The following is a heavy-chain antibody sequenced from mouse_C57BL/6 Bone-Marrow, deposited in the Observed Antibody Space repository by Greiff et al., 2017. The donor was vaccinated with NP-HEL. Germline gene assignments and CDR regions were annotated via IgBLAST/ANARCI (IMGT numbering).Heavy chain of an antibody. D-gene: IGHD1-1*01. Sequence: LQPGAELVKPGASVKLSCKASGYTFTSYWMQWVKQRPGQGLEWIGEIDPSDSYTNYNQKFKGKATLTVDTSSSTAYMQLSSLTSEDSAVYYCARSRGITTPFAYWGQGTLVTVSA. CDR1: GYTFTSYW. V-gene: IGHV1-50*01. CDR3: ARSRGITTPFAY. J-gene: IGHJ3*01. CDR2: IDPSDSYT.